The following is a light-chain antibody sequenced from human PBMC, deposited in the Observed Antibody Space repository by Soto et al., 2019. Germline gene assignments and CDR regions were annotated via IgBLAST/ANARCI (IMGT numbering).Light chain of an antibody. J-gene: IGKJ1*01. CDR2: GAS. Sequence: DIVMTQSPATLSVSPGERATLSCRASQSLSSYLAWYQHKPGQAPRLLIYGASTRVTGIPARFSGSGSGTEFTLTISSLQSEDFAVYYCQQYKNGWTFGQGTKVDIK. CDR3: QQYKNGWT. V-gene: IGKV3-15*01. CDR1: QSLSSY.